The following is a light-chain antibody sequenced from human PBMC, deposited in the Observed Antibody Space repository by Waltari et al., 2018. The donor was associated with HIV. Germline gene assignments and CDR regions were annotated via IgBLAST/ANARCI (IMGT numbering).Light chain of an antibody. J-gene: IGLJ1*01. Sequence: QSVLTQPPSASGPLGQRVTISCPGSNSNVGSKPVYWFQQVPGTAPKLLIYRDYQRRSGIPDRFSGSKSGASASLTISGLRSEDEADYYCVAWDDSLSGYVFGTGTKVSVL. V-gene: IGLV1-47*01. CDR1: NSNVGSKP. CDR2: RDY. CDR3: VAWDDSLSGYV.